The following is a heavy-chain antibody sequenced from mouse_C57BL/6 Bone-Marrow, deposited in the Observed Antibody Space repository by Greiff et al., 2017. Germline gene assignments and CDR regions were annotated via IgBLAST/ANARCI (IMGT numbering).Heavy chain of an antibody. CDR2: INYDGSSP. V-gene: IGHV5-16*01. CDR3: ARSSNPYFDY. J-gene: IGHJ2*01. D-gene: IGHD2-5*01. Sequence: EVKLMESEGGLVQPGSSMKLSCTASGFTFSDYYMAWVRQVPEKGLEWVANINYDGSSPYYLDSLKSRFIISSYNAKNLLYLQMSSLKSEDTATYYCARSSNPYFDYWGQGTTLTVSS. CDR1: GFTFSDYY.